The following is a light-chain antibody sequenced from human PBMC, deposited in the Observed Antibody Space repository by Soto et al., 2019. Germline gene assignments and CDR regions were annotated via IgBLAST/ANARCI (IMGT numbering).Light chain of an antibody. CDR3: QQRSNWPLT. CDR1: QSVSSY. CDR2: DAS. J-gene: IGKJ4*01. Sequence: EIVLTQSPATLSLSPGERATLSCRTSQSVSSYLAWYQQKPGQDPRLLIYDASNRATGIPARFSGRGSGTDFTLTISSLEPEDLAVYYCQQRSNWPLTFGGGTKVEIK. V-gene: IGKV3-11*01.